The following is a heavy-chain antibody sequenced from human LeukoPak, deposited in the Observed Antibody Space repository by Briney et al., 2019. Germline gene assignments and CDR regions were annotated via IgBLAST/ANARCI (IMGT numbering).Heavy chain of an antibody. CDR1: GFSLTSYS. V-gene: IGHV3-21*01. J-gene: IGHJ4*02. CDR3: AKDRSDADMAYLFDY. Sequence: GGSLRLSCAASGFSLTSYSMNWVRQAPGRGLEWVSSISSGTTYIYYADSVKGRFTISKDNAKNSLYLQMNSLRAEDTAVYYCAKDRSDADMAYLFDYWGQGTLVTVSS. CDR2: ISSGTTYI. D-gene: IGHD5-18*01.